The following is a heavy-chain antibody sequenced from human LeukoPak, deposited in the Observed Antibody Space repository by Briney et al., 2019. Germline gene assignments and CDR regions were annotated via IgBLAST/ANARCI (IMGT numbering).Heavy chain of an antibody. CDR1: GGSISSGGYY. V-gene: IGHV4-30-2*01. CDR2: IYHSGST. D-gene: IGHD5-24*01. Sequence: PSETLSFTCTVSGGSISSGGYYWSWIRQPPGKGLEWIGYIYHSGSTYYNPSLKSRVTISVDRSKNQFSLKLSSVTAADTAVYYCARAVLWDGYNTTPFDYWGQGTLVAVSS. CDR3: ARAVLWDGYNTTPFDY. J-gene: IGHJ4*02.